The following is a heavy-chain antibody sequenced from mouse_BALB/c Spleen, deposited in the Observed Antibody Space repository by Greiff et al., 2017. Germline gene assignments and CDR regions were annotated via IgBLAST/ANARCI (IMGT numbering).Heavy chain of an antibody. CDR2: ISYDGSN. D-gene: IGHD2-3*01. Sequence: EVQLQESGPGLVKPSQSLSLTCSVTGYSITSGYYWNWIRQFPGNKLEWMGYISYDGSNNYNPSLKNRISITRDTSKNQFFLKLNSVTTEDTATYYCARDLYDGWYFDVWGAGTTVTVSS. CDR1: GYSITSGYY. CDR3: ARDLYDGWYFDV. J-gene: IGHJ1*01. V-gene: IGHV3-6*02.